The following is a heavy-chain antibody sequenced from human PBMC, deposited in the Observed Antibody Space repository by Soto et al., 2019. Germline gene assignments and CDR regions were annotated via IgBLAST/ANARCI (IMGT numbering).Heavy chain of an antibody. CDR2: IYYSGST. D-gene: IGHD6-13*01. Sequence: SETLSLTCTVSGGSISSSSYYWGWIRQPPGKGLEWIGSIYYSGSTYYNPSLKSRVTISVDTSKNQFSLKLSSVTVADTAVYYCARDPSGIAAEGGFDPWGQGTMVTGS. CDR1: GGSISSSSYY. CDR3: ARDPSGIAAEGGFDP. V-gene: IGHV4-39*07. J-gene: IGHJ5*02.